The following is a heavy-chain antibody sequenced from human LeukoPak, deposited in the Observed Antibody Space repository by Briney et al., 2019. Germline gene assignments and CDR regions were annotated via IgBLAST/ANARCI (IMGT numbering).Heavy chain of an antibody. V-gene: IGHV4-38-2*02. CDR1: GYSISSGYY. J-gene: IGHJ3*02. D-gene: IGHD2-21*02. CDR3: ARRAVTVDAFDI. Sequence: SETLSLTCTVSGYSISSGYYWGWIRQPPGKGLEWIGSIYHSGSTYYNPSLKSRVTISVDTSKNQFSLKLSSVTAADTAVYYCARRAVTVDAFDIWGQGTMVTVS. CDR2: IYHSGST.